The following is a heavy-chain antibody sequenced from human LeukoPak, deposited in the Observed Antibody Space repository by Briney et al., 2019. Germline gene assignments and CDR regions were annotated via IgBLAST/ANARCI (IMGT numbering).Heavy chain of an antibody. Sequence: SETLSLTCTVSGGSISSGGYYWSWIRQHPGKGLEWIGYIYYSGSTYYNPSLKSRVTISVDTSKNQFSLKLSSVTAADTAVYYCARGVGIAAAPSAYWGQGTLVTVSS. CDR3: ARGVGIAAAPSAY. J-gene: IGHJ4*02. D-gene: IGHD6-13*01. CDR1: GGSISSGGYY. V-gene: IGHV4-31*03. CDR2: IYYSGST.